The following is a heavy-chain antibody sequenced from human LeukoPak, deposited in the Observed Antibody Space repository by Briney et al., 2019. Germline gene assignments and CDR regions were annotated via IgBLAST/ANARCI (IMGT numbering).Heavy chain of an antibody. CDR2: ISGSGGST. V-gene: IGHV3-23*01. Sequence: GGSLRLSCAASGFTFSGYAMSWVRQAPGKGLEWVSAISGSGGSTYYADSVKGRFTISRDNSKNTLYLQMNSLRAEDTAVYYCAKGYCSGGSCYSQDYYYYMDVWGKGTTVTISS. CDR3: AKGYCSGGSCYSQDYYYYMDV. J-gene: IGHJ6*03. CDR1: GFTFSGYA. D-gene: IGHD2-15*01.